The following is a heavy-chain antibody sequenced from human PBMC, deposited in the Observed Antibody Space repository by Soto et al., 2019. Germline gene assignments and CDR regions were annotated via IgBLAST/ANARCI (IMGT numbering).Heavy chain of an antibody. CDR3: AKGQNSGTYRFYFDY. V-gene: IGHV3-23*01. CDR2: ISASGGST. Sequence: GGSLRLSCAASGITLSSYAMSWVRQSPGKGPEWVSGISASGGSTSYADSVKGRFTISRDNSKNTLYLQMNSLRADDTAVYHCAKGQNSGTYRFYFDYWGQGALVTVSS. D-gene: IGHD1-26*01. J-gene: IGHJ4*02. CDR1: GITLSSYA.